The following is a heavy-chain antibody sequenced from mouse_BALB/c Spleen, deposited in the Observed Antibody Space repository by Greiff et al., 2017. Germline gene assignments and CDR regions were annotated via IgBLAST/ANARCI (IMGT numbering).Heavy chain of an antibody. CDR2: IWAGGST. D-gene: IGHD1-1*01. CDR1: GFSLTSYG. V-gene: IGHV2-9*02. CDR3: ARPYYGSRYYAMDY. J-gene: IGHJ4*01. Sequence: VKLVESGPGLVAPSQSLSITCTVSGFSLTSYGVHWVRQPPGKGLEWLGVIWAGGSTNYNSALMSRLSISKDNSKSQVFLKMNSLQTDDTAMYYCARPYYGSRYYAMDYWGQGTSVTVSS.